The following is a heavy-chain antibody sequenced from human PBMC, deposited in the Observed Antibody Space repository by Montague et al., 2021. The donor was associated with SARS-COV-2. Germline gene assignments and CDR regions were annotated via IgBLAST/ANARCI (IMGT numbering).Heavy chain of an antibody. D-gene: IGHD6-19*01. J-gene: IGHJ3*01. V-gene: IGHV4-34*01. CDR3: ARGSVWMCNAFDV. CDR1: GGSFSSYY. Sequence: SETLSLTCAVYGGSFSSYYWSWIRQPPGKGLEWIGYINDSGSTNYNPSLKSRVTISVDTSKNQFSLKLSSVTAADTAVYYCARGSVWMCNAFDVWGQGATVTVSS. CDR2: INDSGST.